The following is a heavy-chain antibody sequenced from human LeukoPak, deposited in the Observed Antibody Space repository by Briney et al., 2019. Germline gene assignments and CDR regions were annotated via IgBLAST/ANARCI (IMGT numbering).Heavy chain of an antibody. Sequence: GGSLRLSCAASGFTLSGYWIHWVRQAPGKGLVWLARINPDDKSTSYADSVKGRFTISIDDAKETLFLQMNSLTAEDTAVYYCLTIVETPIDAFDIWGQGAMVTVSS. CDR2: INPDDKST. V-gene: IGHV3-74*01. J-gene: IGHJ3*02. D-gene: IGHD4-23*01. CDR3: LTIVETPIDAFDI. CDR1: GFTLSGYW.